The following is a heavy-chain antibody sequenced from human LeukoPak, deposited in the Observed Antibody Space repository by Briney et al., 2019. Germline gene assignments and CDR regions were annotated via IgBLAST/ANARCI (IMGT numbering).Heavy chain of an antibody. CDR2: INYSRNP. J-gene: IGHJ6*03. D-gene: IGHD3-10*01. CDR3: AREHYYGSGSYLLESLYYYYYMDV. V-gene: IGHV4-39*07. CDR1: GGSISSSSYY. Sequence: PSETLSLTCTVSGGSISSSSYYWGWIRQPPGKGLEWIGNINYSRNPYYNPSLKSRVTISVDTSKNQFSLKLSSVTAADTAMYYCAREHYYGSGSYLLESLYYYYYMDVWGKGTTVTVSS.